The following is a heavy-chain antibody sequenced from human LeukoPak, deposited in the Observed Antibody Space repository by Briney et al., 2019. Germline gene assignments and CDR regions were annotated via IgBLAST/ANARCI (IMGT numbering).Heavy chain of an antibody. J-gene: IGHJ4*02. V-gene: IGHV4-39*07. CDR3: ARSTYYYDSSGYYFYFDY. CDR1: GGSISSSSYY. Sequence: SETLSLTCTVSGGSISSSSYYWGWIRQPPGKGLEWIGSIYYSGSTYYNPSLKSRVTISVDRSKNQFSLKLSSVTAADTAVYYCARSTYYYDSSGYYFYFDYWGQGTLVTVSS. CDR2: IYYSGST. D-gene: IGHD3-22*01.